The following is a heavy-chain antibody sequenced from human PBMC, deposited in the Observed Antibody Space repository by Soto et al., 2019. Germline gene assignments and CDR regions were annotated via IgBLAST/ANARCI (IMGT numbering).Heavy chain of an antibody. CDR3: TTDTMIVVVTDSDY. CDR2: IKSKTDGGTT. D-gene: IGHD3-22*01. Sequence: LRLSCAASGFTFSNAWMSWVRQAPGKGLEWVGRIKSKTDGGTTDYAAPVKGRFTISRDDSKNTLYLQMNSLETEDTAVYYCTTDTMIVVVTDSDYWGHGTLVTVSS. CDR1: GFTFSNAW. J-gene: IGHJ4*01. V-gene: IGHV3-15*01.